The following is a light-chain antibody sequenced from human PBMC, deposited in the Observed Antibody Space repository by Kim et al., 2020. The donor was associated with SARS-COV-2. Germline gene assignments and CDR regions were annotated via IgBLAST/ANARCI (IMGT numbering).Light chain of an antibody. J-gene: IGKJ4*01. Sequence: DIQMTQSPSSLSASVGDRVTITCRASQSISSYLNWYQQKPGKAPKLLIYAASSLQSGVPSRFSGSGSGTDFTLTISSLQPEDFATYYCQQSYSTLGLTFGGGTKVEL. CDR3: QQSYSTLGLT. CDR2: AAS. CDR1: QSISSY. V-gene: IGKV1-39*01.